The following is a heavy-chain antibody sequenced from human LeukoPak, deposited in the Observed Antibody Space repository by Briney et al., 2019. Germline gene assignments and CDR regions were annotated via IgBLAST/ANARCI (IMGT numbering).Heavy chain of an antibody. J-gene: IGHJ6*02. CDR3: AKVYSSTPFYYYYGMDV. V-gene: IGHV3-23*01. CDR2: ISGSGGST. Sequence: PGGSLRLSCAASGFTFSSYAMSWVRQAPGKGLEWVSAISGSGGSTYYADSVKGRFTISRDNSKNTLYLQMNSLRAEDTAVYYCAKVYSSTPFYYYYGMDVWGQWTTVTVSS. D-gene: IGHD6-13*01. CDR1: GFTFSSYA.